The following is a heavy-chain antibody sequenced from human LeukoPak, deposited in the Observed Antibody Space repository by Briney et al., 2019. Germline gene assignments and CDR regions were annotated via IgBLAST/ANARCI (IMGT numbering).Heavy chain of an antibody. J-gene: IGHJ5*02. CDR3: VRDATGSSWANWFDP. D-gene: IGHD6-13*01. CDR2: ISHCGGP. V-gene: IGHV4-38-2*02. Sequence: SETLSLTCTVSGYSISSGYYWGWIRQPPGKGLEWIGSISHCGGPFYNPSLKSRVTISVDTSKNQFPLKLTSVTAADTAVYYCVRDATGSSWANWFDPWGQGTLVTVSS. CDR1: GYSISSGYY.